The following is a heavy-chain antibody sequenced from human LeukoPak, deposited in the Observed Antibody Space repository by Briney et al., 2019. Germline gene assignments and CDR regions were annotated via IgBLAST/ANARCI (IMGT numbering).Heavy chain of an antibody. CDR3: ARGPDRFGSRYLDWLPTQRLFDY. V-gene: IGHV4-34*01. CDR2: INHSGST. J-gene: IGHJ4*02. CDR1: GGSFRGYY. Sequence: PSETLSLTCAVYGGSFRGYYWSWIRQPPGKGLEWIGEINHSGSTNYNPSLKSRVTISVDTSKNQFSLKLSSVTAADTAVYYCARGPDRFGSRYLDWLPTQRLFDYWGQGTLVTASS. D-gene: IGHD3-9*01.